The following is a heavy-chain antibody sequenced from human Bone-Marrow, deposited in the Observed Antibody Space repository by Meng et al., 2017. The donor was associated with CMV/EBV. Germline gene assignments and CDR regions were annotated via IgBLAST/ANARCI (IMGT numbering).Heavy chain of an antibody. V-gene: IGHV5-51*01. CDR2: IYPGDSET. CDR3: SRQETDEWIRGVWFDP. Sequence: GVALRLCCKASGYTFTNYWIGWVRQMPGKGLEWMGIIYPGDSETRYSPSFQGQVTISADKSITTAYLQWSSLKASDTAMSYCSRQETDEWIRGVWFDPWGQGTLVTVSS. D-gene: IGHD5-12*01. J-gene: IGHJ5*02. CDR1: GYTFTNYW.